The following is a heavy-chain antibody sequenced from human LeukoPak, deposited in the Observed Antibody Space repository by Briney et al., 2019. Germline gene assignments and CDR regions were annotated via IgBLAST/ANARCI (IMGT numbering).Heavy chain of an antibody. D-gene: IGHD2-2*01. CDR2: IGWDSYHI. Sequence: GGSLRLSCAASGFTFDDYAMHWVRQPPGKGLEWVSGIGWDSYHIGYADSVKGRFTISRDNAKNSLYLQMNSLRPEDMALYYCATSLGYCSSTSCYSALDYWGQGTLVTVSS. CDR1: GFTFDDYA. V-gene: IGHV3-9*03. CDR3: ATSLGYCSSTSCYSALDY. J-gene: IGHJ4*02.